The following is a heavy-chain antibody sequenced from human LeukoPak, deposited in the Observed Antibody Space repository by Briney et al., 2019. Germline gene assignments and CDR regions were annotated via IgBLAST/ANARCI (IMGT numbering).Heavy chain of an antibody. D-gene: IGHD6-6*01. J-gene: IGHJ4*02. CDR1: GGTFSSYA. CDR3: ARVSIYSSSANYFDY. Sequence: GASVKVSCKASGGTFSSYAISWVRQAPGQGLEWMGEIIPIFGTANYAQKFQGRVTITTDESTSTAYMELSSLRSEDTAAYYCARVSIYSSSANYFDYWGQGTLVTVSS. CDR2: IIPIFGTA. V-gene: IGHV1-69*05.